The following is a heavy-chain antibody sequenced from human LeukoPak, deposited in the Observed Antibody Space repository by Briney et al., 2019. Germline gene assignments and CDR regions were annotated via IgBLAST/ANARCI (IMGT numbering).Heavy chain of an antibody. J-gene: IGHJ6*03. D-gene: IGHD5-24*01. CDR2: ISGSGTI. Sequence: SETLSLTCTVSGGSINSYWSWIRQPAGKGLEWIGRISGSGTITYNPALQSRLSISIDTSKNQFSLKLMSVTAADTAVYYCARVQSPQDRRWLQFGATCCYYYMDVWGKGTTVTVSS. CDR3: ARVQSPQDRRWLQFGATCCYYYMDV. V-gene: IGHV4-4*07. CDR1: GGSINSY.